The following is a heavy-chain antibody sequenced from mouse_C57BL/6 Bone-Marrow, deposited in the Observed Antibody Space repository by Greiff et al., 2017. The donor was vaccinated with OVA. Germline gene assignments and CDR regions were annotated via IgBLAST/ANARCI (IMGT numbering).Heavy chain of an antibody. Sequence: EVKLMESEGGLVQPGSSMKLSCTASGFTFSDYYMAWVRQVPEKGLEWVANINYDGSSTYYLDSLKSRFIISRDNAKNILYLQMSSLKSEDTATYYCARAAIYYDYDYYAMDDWGQGTSVTVSS. CDR2: INYDGSST. D-gene: IGHD2-4*01. CDR3: ARAAIYYDYDYYAMDD. V-gene: IGHV5-16*01. CDR1: GFTFSDYY. J-gene: IGHJ4*01.